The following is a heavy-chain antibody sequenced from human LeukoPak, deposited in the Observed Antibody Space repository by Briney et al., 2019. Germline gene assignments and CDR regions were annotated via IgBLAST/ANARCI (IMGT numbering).Heavy chain of an antibody. D-gene: IGHD3-16*01. CDR1: GYTFTSYA. J-gene: IGHJ3*01. CDR2: INTNTGKP. Sequence: ASVKVSCKASGYTFTSYAMNWVRQAPGQGLEWMGWINTNTGKPTYAQGFTGRFVFSLDSSVSTAYLQINSLNAEGTAVYYCARAMITFGGVSWGQGTMVTVSS. V-gene: IGHV7-4-1*02. CDR3: ARAMITFGGVS.